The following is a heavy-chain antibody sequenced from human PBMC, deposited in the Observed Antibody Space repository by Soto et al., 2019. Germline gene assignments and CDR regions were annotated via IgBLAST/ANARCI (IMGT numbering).Heavy chain of an antibody. Sequence: QVQLVQSGAEVKKPGASVKVSCKASGYTFGSYGISWVRQAPGQGLEWMGWISTYNDNTNYAQKLQGRVTMTTDTSTNTAYMELRSLTSDDTAVYYCARGVGGYDYGGFDHWGQGTLVTVSS. CDR1: GYTFGSYG. CDR2: ISTYNDNT. D-gene: IGHD5-12*01. J-gene: IGHJ4*02. CDR3: ARGVGGYDYGGFDH. V-gene: IGHV1-18*01.